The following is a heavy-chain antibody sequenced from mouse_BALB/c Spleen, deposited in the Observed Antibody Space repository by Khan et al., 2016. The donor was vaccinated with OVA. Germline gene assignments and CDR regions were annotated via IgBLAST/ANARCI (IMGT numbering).Heavy chain of an antibody. D-gene: IGHD1-1*01. J-gene: IGHJ3*01. CDR2: IDPSKSET. CDR1: GYTFTSFW. CDR3: ARGGYGSPFAY. V-gene: IGHV1S127*01. Sequence: QVRLQQSGPELVRPGASVKMSCEASGYTFTSFWIHWVKQRPGQGLDWIGMIDPSKSETRLNQKFKDKATLNVDKSSNTAYMQLSRLTSEDSAVYYCARGGYGSPFAYWGQGTLVTVSA.